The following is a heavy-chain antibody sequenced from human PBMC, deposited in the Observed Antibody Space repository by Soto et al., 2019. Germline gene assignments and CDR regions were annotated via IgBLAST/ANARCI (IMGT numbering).Heavy chain of an antibody. CDR1: GFTFSTAW. J-gene: IGHJ4*02. V-gene: IGHV3-15*01. D-gene: IGHD5-12*01. CDR2: IKSKTDGGTT. Sequence: PGESLKISCAASGFTFSTAWMSLVRQAPGKGLEWVGRIKSKTDGGTTDYAAPVKGRFTISRDDSKNTLYLQMNSLKTEDTAVYYCTTGGGGYDSAFDYWGQGTLVTVSS. CDR3: TTGGGGYDSAFDY.